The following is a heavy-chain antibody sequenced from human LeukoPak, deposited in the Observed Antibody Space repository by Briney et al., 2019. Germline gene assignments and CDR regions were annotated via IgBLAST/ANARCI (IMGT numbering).Heavy chain of an antibody. J-gene: IGHJ4*02. CDR1: GGTFNSYV. CDR2: RVHFFGTA. CDR3: ARNGGPYYFDS. Sequence: ASVKVSCKAPGGTFNSYVISWGRHAPGQRLEWMGGRVHFFGTANCAQKFQGRVTHIRDESTSTAYMDLNNLRYEDTAVYCCARNGGPYYFDSWGQGTLVTVSS. D-gene: IGHD2-8*01. V-gene: IGHV1-69*05.